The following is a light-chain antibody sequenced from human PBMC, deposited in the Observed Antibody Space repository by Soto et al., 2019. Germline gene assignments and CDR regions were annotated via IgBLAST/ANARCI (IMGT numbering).Light chain of an antibody. CDR3: QQSYSTPRT. J-gene: IGKJ1*01. Sequence: DIQMTQSPSTLSGSLVDRVTITCRASQTISSWLAWYQQKPGKAPKLLIYAASSLQSGVPSRFSGSGSGTDFTLTISSLQPEDFATYYCQQSYSTPRTFGQGTKVDIK. V-gene: IGKV1-39*01. CDR2: AAS. CDR1: QTISSW.